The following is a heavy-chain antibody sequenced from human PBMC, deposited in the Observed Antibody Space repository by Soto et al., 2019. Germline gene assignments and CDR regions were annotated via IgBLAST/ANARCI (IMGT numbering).Heavy chain of an antibody. V-gene: IGHV3-30-3*01. Sequence: GGSLRLSCAASGFTFSSYAMHWVRQAPGKGLEWVAVISYDGSNKYYADSVKGRFTISRGNSKNTLYLQMNSLRAEDTAVYYCASPPHYGSGSYFDYWGQGTLVTVSS. CDR2: ISYDGSNK. J-gene: IGHJ4*02. D-gene: IGHD3-10*01. CDR1: GFTFSSYA. CDR3: ASPPHYGSGSYFDY.